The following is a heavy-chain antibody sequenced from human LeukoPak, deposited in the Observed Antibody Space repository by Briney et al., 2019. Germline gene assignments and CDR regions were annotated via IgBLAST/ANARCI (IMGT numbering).Heavy chain of an antibody. CDR2: VVQSGGT. D-gene: IGHD2-21*01. Sequence: SETLSLTCAVYGGSLSGYYWNWVRQSPGKGLQWIGEVVQSGGTNYNPSLKSRVIISVDTSKNQFSLQLSSVTAADTAVYYCARDHYSRYWGQGTLVTVSS. CDR3: ARDHYSRY. J-gene: IGHJ4*02. V-gene: IGHV4-34*12. CDR1: GGSLSGYY.